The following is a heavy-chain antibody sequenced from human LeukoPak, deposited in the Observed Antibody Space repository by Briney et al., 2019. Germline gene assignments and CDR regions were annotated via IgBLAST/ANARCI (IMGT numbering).Heavy chain of an antibody. V-gene: IGHV1-46*01. CDR1: GYTFTSYY. J-gene: IGHJ4*02. D-gene: IGHD5-18*01. Sequence: ASVKVSCKASGYTFTSYYMHWVRQAPGQGLEWMGIINPSGGSTSYAQKFQGRVAMTRDTSTGTVYMELSSLRSEDTAVYYCARRYSYGNFDYWGQGTLVTVSS. CDR3: ARRYSYGNFDY. CDR2: INPSGGST.